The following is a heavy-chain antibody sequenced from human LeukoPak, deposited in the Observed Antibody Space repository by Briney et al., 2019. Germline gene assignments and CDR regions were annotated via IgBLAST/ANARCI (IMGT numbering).Heavy chain of an antibody. D-gene: IGHD3-9*01. V-gene: IGHV4-34*01. CDR2: INHSGST. CDR3: ARGAHVLRYFDWSAGGTEYFQH. CDR1: GGSFSGYY. Sequence: PSETLSLTCAVYGGSFSGYYWSWIRQPPGKGLEWIGEINHSGSTNYNPSLKSRVTISVDTSKNQFSLKLSSVTAADTAVYYCARGAHVLRYFDWSAGGTEYFQHWGQGTLVTVSS. J-gene: IGHJ1*01.